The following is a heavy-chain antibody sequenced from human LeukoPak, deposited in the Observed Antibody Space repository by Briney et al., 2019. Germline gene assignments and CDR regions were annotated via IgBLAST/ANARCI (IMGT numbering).Heavy chain of an antibody. CDR3: ARRANIPMVRGVIEYYFDY. V-gene: IGHV4-59*01. D-gene: IGHD3-10*01. J-gene: IGHJ4*02. CDR2: IYYSGST. Sequence: SETLSLTCTVFGGSISSYYWSWIRQPPGKGLEWIGYIYYSGSTNYNPSLKSRVTISVDTSKNQFSLKLSSVTAADTAVYYCARRANIPMVRGVIEYYFDYWGQGTLVTVSS. CDR1: GGSISSYY.